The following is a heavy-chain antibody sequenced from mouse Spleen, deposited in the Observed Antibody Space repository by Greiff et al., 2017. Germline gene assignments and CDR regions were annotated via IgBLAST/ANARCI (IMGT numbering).Heavy chain of an antibody. V-gene: IGHV3-3*01. CDR1: GFSINSDCY. CDR3: ARGLLRLRRYWYFDV. J-gene: IGHJ1*01. CDR2: TFYSGIT. Sequence: EVQVVESGPSLVRPSQTLSLTCTVTGFSINSDCYWIWIRQFPGNKLEYIGYTFYSGITYYNPSLESRTYITRDTSKNQFSLKLSSVTTEDTATYYCARGLLRLRRYWYFDVWGAGTTVTVSS. D-gene: IGHD1-2*01.